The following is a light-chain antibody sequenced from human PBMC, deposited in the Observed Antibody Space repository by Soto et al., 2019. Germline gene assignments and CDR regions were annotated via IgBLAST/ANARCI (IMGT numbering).Light chain of an antibody. J-gene: IGLJ2*01. CDR3: TSYSTSVTHVI. Sequence: QSALTQPASVSGSPGQSITISCTGTSSDVGGYNFVSWYQHHPGKAPKLMIYEVSNRPSGVSNRFSGSKSGNTASLTISGLQAEDEANYYCTSYSTSVTHVIFGGGTKLTVL. CDR2: EVS. V-gene: IGLV2-14*01. CDR1: SSDVGGYNF.